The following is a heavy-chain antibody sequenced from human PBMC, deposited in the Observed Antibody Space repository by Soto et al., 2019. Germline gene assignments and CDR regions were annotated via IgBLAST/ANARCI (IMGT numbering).Heavy chain of an antibody. V-gene: IGHV1-18*04. J-gene: IGHJ6*02. Sequence: ASVKVSCKASGYTFTSYGISWVRQAPGQGLEWMGWISAYNGNTNYAQKLQGRVTMTTDTSTSTAYMELRSPRSDDTAVYYCAREQVVAAIRYYYYGMDVWGQGATVTVSS. CDR3: AREQVVAAIRYYYYGMDV. CDR2: ISAYNGNT. CDR1: GYTFTSYG. D-gene: IGHD2-15*01.